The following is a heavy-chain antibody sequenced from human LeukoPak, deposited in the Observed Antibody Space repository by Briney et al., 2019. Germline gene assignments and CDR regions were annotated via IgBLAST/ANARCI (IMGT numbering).Heavy chain of an antibody. CDR1: GGSFSGYY. CDR3: AGMNYRGDY. Sequence: SETLSLTCAVYGGSFSGYYWSWIRQPPGEGLEWIGEINHSGSTNYNPSLKSRVTISVDTSKNQFSLKLSSVTAADTAVYYCAGMNYRGDYWGQGTLVTVSS. V-gene: IGHV4-34*01. D-gene: IGHD1-7*01. CDR2: INHSGST. J-gene: IGHJ4*02.